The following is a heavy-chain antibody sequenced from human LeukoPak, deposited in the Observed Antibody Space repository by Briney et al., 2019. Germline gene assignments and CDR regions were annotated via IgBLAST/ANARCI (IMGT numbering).Heavy chain of an antibody. CDR3: AKGIPRFGEGLGYFDY. J-gene: IGHJ4*02. Sequence: PGGSLRLSCAASGFTFSSYAMSWVRQAPGKGLEWVSAISGSGGSTYYADSVKGRFTISRDNSKNTLYLQMNSLRAEDTAVYYCAKGIPRFGEGLGYFDYWGQGTLVTVSS. CDR2: ISGSGGST. V-gene: IGHV3-23*01. D-gene: IGHD3-10*01. CDR1: GFTFSSYA.